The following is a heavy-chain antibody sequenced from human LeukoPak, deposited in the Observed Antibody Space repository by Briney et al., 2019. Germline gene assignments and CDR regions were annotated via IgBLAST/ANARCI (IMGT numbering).Heavy chain of an antibody. Sequence: PSETLSLTCTVSGGSISSYYWSWIRQPAGKGLEWIGRIYTSGTTHYNPSLKSRVTMSVDTSKNQFSLKLSSVTAADTAVYYCARGSGYSSSWYNWFDPWGQGTLVTVSS. CDR2: IYTSGTT. J-gene: IGHJ5*02. CDR3: ARGSGYSSSWYNWFDP. CDR1: GGSISSYY. V-gene: IGHV4-4*07. D-gene: IGHD6-13*01.